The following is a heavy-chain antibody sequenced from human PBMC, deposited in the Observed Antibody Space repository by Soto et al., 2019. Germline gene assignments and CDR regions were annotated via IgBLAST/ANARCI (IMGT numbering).Heavy chain of an antibody. CDR2: INTDNGMT. CDR1: GYTFINYH. J-gene: IGHJ4*02. CDR3: AKSAGGEMATD. V-gene: IGHV1-18*01. D-gene: IGHD5-12*01. Sequence: QVQLVQSGGEVKKPGASVTVSCKASGYTFINYHITWVRQAPGQGLEWMAWINTDNGMTDYAQKFQGSVTMTRDTSASTAYMELRNLGSDDTAVYFCAKSAGGEMATDWGQGTVVTVSS.